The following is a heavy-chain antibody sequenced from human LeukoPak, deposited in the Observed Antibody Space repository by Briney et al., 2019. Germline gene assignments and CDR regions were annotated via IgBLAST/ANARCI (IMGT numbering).Heavy chain of an antibody. V-gene: IGHV2-70*11. J-gene: IGHJ6*02. D-gene: IGHD2/OR15-2a*01. CDR1: GFSLSTGGMC. Sequence: ESGPALVKPTQTLTLTCTFSGFSLSTGGMCVSWIRQPPGKALEWLARIDWDDDKYYSISLKTRLTISKDTSKNQVVLTMTNMDPVDTATYYCARTGVSMPSYGMDVWGQGTTVTVSS. CDR2: IDWDDDK. CDR3: ARTGVSMPSYGMDV.